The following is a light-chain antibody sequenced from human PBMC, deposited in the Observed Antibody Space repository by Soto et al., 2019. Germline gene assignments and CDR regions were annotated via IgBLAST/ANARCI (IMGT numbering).Light chain of an antibody. CDR2: GAS. V-gene: IGKV3-15*01. J-gene: IGKJ5*01. CDR1: QNVGNN. CDR3: QQRSNWIT. Sequence: EIVMTQSPATLSLSPGERATLSCRASQNVGNNLVWYQQKPGQAPRLLIYGASTRAAGIPDRFSGSGSGTEFTLTISSLEPEDFAVYYCQQRSNWITFGQGTRLEIK.